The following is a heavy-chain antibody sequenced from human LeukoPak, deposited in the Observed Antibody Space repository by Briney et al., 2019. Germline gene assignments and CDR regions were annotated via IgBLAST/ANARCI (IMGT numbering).Heavy chain of an antibody. J-gene: IGHJ6*02. CDR2: ITSRGTHI. CDR1: GFAFNSYT. V-gene: IGHV3-21*01. Sequence: PGGSLRLSCAASGFAFNSYTIKWVRQAPGKGLEWVSAITSRGTHIYNADSVKGRYTISRDNAENSAYLQMSSLRAEDTAVYYCARSCKASWGSGYYGMDVWGQGTTVTVSS. D-gene: IGHD2-15*01. CDR3: ARSCKASWGSGYYGMDV.